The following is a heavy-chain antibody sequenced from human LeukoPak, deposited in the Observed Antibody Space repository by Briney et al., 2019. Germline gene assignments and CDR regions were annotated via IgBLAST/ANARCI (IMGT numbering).Heavy chain of an antibody. CDR3: ARVRVRGALPPDY. CDR1: GGSFSGYY. J-gene: IGHJ4*02. V-gene: IGHV4-34*01. CDR2: INHSGST. Sequence: SETLSLTCAVYGGSFSGYYWSWIRQPPGKGLEWIGEINHSGSTNYNPSLKSRVTISVDTSKNQFSLKLSSVTAADTAVYYCARVRVRGALPPDYWGQGTLVTVSS. D-gene: IGHD3-10*01.